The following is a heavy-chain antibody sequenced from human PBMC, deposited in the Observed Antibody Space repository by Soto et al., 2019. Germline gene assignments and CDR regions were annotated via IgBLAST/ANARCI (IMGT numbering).Heavy chain of an antibody. D-gene: IGHD3-3*01. J-gene: IGHJ5*02. Sequence: SETLSLTCTVSGGSISSSSYYWGWIRQPPGKGLEWIGSIYYSGSTYYNPSLKSRVTISVDTSKNQFSLKLSSVTAADTAVYYCASSRTTIFGVGTKLYNWFDPWGQGTLVTVSS. CDR2: IYYSGST. CDR3: ASSRTTIFGVGTKLYNWFDP. V-gene: IGHV4-39*01. CDR1: GGSISSSSYY.